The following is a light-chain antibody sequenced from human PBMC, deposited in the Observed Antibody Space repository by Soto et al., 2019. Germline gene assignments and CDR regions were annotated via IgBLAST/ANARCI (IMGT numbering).Light chain of an antibody. J-gene: IGLJ2*01. CDR3: QVWDRGSAHVV. CDR1: DIGSKG. CDR2: SDT. Sequence: SYELTQPPSVSVAPGKTASISCGGNDIGSKGVHWYQQKPGQAPVLVIYSDTDLPPVITERFSGSNSANLATLTISRGEAGDEADYYCQVWDRGSAHVVFGGGTKLTVL. V-gene: IGLV3-21*01.